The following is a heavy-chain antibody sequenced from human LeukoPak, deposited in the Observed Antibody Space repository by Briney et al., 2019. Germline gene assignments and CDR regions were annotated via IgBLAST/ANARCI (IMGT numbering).Heavy chain of an antibody. J-gene: IGHJ6*03. D-gene: IGHD3-10*01. Sequence: DSVKGRCSISRDNAKNSQYLQMISLRAEDTAVYYCARTVWVRGYYMDVWGKGTTVTISS. CDR3: ARTVWVRGYYMDV. V-gene: IGHV3-21*01.